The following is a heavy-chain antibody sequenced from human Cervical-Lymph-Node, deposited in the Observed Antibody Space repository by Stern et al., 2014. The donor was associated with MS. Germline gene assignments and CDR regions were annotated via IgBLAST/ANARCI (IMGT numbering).Heavy chain of an antibody. D-gene: IGHD3-10*01. V-gene: IGHV3-74*01. Sequence: EVQLVQSGGALVQPGGSLGLSGVASGFPFGDYWMHWVRQTPGKGRGCVARINRDATITNHADSVRGRFTISRDNARNTLYLQMNSLRAEDTAVYYCTKDTYGPEDYWGQGTSVTVSS. J-gene: IGHJ4*02. CDR1: GFPFGDYW. CDR3: TKDTYGPEDY. CDR2: INRDATIT.